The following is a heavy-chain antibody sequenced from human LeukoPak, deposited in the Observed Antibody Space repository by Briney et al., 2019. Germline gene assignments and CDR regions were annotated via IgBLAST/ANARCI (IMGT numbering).Heavy chain of an antibody. V-gene: IGHV4-30-4*08. D-gene: IGHD3-3*01. Sequence: SETLSLTCTVSGGSISSGDYYWSWIRQPPGKGLEWIGYIYYSGSTYYNPSLKSRVTISVVTSKNQFSLKLSSVTAADTAVYYCASVHSHFGVVGALDIWGQGTMVTVSS. J-gene: IGHJ3*02. CDR1: GGSISSGDYY. CDR3: ASVHSHFGVVGALDI. CDR2: IYYSGST.